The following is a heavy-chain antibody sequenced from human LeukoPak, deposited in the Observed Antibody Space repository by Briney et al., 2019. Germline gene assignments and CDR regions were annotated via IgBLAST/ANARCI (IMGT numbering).Heavy chain of an antibody. CDR2: MYYSGIT. J-gene: IGHJ3*02. D-gene: IGHD6-19*01. V-gene: IGHV4-39*01. Sequence: SETLSLTSTVSGDSISSSRSYWCWIRQSPGKGLEWIGSMYYSGITYYNPSLRSRVTMSVDTSNNQFSLKLTSVTAADTAVYYCARYPKSYSNGWIAFDIWGQGTMVTVSS. CDR1: GDSISSSRSY. CDR3: ARYPKSYSNGWIAFDI.